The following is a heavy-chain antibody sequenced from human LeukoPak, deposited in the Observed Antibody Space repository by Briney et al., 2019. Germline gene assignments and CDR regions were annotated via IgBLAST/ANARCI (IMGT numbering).Heavy chain of an antibody. CDR1: GGSISSYY. Sequence: SETLSLTCTVSGGSISSYYWSWIRQPPGKGLEWIGEINHSGSTNYNPSLKSRVTISVDTSKSQFSLKLSSVTAADTAVYYCASYSKEGYYFDYWGQGTLVTVSS. J-gene: IGHJ4*02. CDR3: ASYSKEGYYFDY. CDR2: INHSGST. D-gene: IGHD4-11*01. V-gene: IGHV4-34*01.